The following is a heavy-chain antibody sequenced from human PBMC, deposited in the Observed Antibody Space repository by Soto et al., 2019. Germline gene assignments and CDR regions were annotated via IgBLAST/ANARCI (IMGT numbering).Heavy chain of an antibody. Sequence: QVQLVESGGGVVQPGSSLRLSCATSGFTFSHHAMHWVRQAPGKGLQWVAQIWYDGSVKNYADSMKGRFTISRDSPKNTLFLQMNSLRVEDTAVYYCARDGQQLAPYAFDIWCQGTLVIVSS. V-gene: IGHV3-33*01. CDR3: ARDGQQLAPYAFDI. CDR2: IWYDGSVK. J-gene: IGHJ3*02. CDR1: GFTFSHHA. D-gene: IGHD6-13*01.